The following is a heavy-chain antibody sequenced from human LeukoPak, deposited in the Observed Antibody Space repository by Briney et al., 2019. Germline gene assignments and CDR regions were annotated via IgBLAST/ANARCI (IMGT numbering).Heavy chain of an antibody. D-gene: IGHD1-26*01. Sequence: GESLKISCAASGLTFSSSNMHWVRQAPGKGLEWVSFISGSSTATQYADSVKGRFTISRDIGRKALYLQKNSLRDEDTAVYYCARGGGRSYSDAFDIWGQGTVVTVSS. CDR1: GLTFSSSN. CDR2: ISGSSTAT. V-gene: IGHV3-48*02. CDR3: ARGGGRSYSDAFDI. J-gene: IGHJ3*02.